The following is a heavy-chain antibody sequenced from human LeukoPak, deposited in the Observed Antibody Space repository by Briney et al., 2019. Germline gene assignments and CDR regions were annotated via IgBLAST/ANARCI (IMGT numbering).Heavy chain of an antibody. V-gene: IGHV3-53*01. Sequence: PGGSLRLSCAASGFTVSSNYMSWVRQAPGKGLEWVSVIYSGGSTYYADSAKGRFTISRDNSKNTLYLQMNSLRAEDTAVYYCARVGATTHDAFDIWGQGTMVTVSS. CDR3: ARVGATTHDAFDI. CDR2: IYSGGST. CDR1: GFTVSSNY. J-gene: IGHJ3*02. D-gene: IGHD1-26*01.